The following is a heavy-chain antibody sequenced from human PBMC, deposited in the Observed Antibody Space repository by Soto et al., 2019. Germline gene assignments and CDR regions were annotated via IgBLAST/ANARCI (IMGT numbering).Heavy chain of an antibody. CDR1: GFTFSSYA. J-gene: IGHJ6*02. V-gene: IGHV3-23*01. Sequence: GGSLRLSCAASGFTFSSYAMSWVRQAPGKGLEWVSAISGSGGSTYYADSVKGRFTISRDNSKNTLYLQMNSLRAEDTAVYYCAKGGDTAMVHYYYVMDVWGQGTTVTVSS. CDR3: AKGGDTAMVHYYYVMDV. D-gene: IGHD5-18*01. CDR2: ISGSGGST.